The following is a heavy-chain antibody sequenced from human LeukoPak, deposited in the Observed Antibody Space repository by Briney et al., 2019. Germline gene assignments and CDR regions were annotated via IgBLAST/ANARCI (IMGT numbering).Heavy chain of an antibody. J-gene: IGHJ3*02. CDR3: ARSPRDGYHDAFDI. CDR1: GYSFTTYW. V-gene: IGHV5-51*01. D-gene: IGHD5-24*01. Sequence: GESLKISCKGSGYSFTTYWIAWVRQMPGKGLEWMGIIYPGDSETRYSPSFQGQVTTSTDKSISTAYLQWGALKASDTAMYYCARSPRDGYHDAFDIWGQGTMVTVSS. CDR2: IYPGDSET.